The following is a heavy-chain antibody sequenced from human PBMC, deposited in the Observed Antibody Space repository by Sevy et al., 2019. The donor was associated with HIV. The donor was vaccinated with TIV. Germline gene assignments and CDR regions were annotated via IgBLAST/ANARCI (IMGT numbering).Heavy chain of an antibody. J-gene: IGHJ3*02. V-gene: IGHV3-23*01. CDR1: GFTFSSYA. D-gene: IGHD3-10*01. CDR2: ISGSGGST. CDR3: AKAGSYYGSGSYDI. Sequence: GGSLRLSCAASGFTFSSYAMSWVRQAPGKGLEWVSAISGSGGSTYYADSVKGRFTISRDNSKNTRYLQMNSLRAEDTAVYYCAKAGSYYGSGSYDIWGQGTMVTVSS.